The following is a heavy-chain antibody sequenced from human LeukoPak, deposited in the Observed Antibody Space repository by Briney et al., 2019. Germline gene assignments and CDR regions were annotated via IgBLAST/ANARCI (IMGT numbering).Heavy chain of an antibody. CDR3: ARVSGVIVVVPAATGEYWFDP. CDR1: GYTSTGYY. Sequence: ASVKVSCKASGYTSTGYYMHWVRQAPGQGLEWMGWINPNSGGTNYAQKFQGRVTMTRDTSISTAYMELSRLRSDDTAVYYCARVSGVIVVVPAATGEYWFDPWGQGTLVTVSS. V-gene: IGHV1-2*02. D-gene: IGHD2-2*01. CDR2: INPNSGGT. J-gene: IGHJ5*02.